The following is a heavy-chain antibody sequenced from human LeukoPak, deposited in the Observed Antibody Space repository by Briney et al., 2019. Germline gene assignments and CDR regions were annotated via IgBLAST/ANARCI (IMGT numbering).Heavy chain of an antibody. CDR3: ARARYYDILTGYADYYYYGMDV. V-gene: IGHV3-23*01. Sequence: GGSLRLSCAASGFTFSSYAMSWVRQAPGKGLEWVSAISGSGGSTYYADSVKGRFTISRDNSKNTLYLQMNSLRAEDTAVYYCARARYYDILTGYADYYYYGMDVWGQGTTVTVSS. D-gene: IGHD3-9*01. CDR2: ISGSGGST. CDR1: GFTFSSYA. J-gene: IGHJ6*02.